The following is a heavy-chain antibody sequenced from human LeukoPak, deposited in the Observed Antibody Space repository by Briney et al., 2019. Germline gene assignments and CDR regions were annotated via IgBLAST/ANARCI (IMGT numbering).Heavy chain of an antibody. V-gene: IGHV3-21*01. Sequence: PGGSLRLSCAASGFTFSPYTMTWVRQAPGKGLEWISSISSSSKYIYYADSVKGRFTISRDTSKNTLYLQMNSLRAEDTAVYYCAKDTPGVGQDHWGQGTLVTVSS. CDR1: GFTFSPYT. D-gene: IGHD2-15*01. CDR3: AKDTPGVGQDH. CDR2: ISSSSKYI. J-gene: IGHJ4*02.